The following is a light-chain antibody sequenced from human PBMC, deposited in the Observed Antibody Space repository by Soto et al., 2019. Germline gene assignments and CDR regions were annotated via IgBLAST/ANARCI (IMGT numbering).Light chain of an antibody. J-gene: IGKJ5*01. CDR1: QRITND. V-gene: IGKV3-11*01. Sequence: VMPQSSSTLSLSPVEGTTLSCRARQRITNDLAWYQQKQRQAPRLLIYDVSNRATGIPARFSCSVSGTDFTLTISTLEPEDFAVYYCQQRSNWPQITFGQGTRLQIK. CDR2: DVS. CDR3: QQRSNWPQIT.